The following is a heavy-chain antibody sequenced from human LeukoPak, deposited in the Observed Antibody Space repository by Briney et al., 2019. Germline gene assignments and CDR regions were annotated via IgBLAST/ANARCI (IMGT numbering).Heavy chain of an antibody. J-gene: IGHJ6*03. CDR1: GFTFSSYA. CDR3: ARDGDTVLTRGYYYYMDV. Sequence: KPGGSLRLSCAASGFTFSSYAMHWVRQAPGKGPEWVSSITSSSYIYYADSVKGRFTISRDNARNSLYLQMNSLRAEDTALYYCARDGDTVLTRGYYYYMDVWGKGTTVTVSS. V-gene: IGHV3-21*01. CDR2: ITSSSYI. D-gene: IGHD4-23*01.